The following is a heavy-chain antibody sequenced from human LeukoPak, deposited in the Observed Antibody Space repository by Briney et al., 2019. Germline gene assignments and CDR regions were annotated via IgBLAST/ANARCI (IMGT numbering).Heavy chain of an antibody. CDR2: IYYSGST. CDR3: ARGGRIAAAAPGYFQH. D-gene: IGHD6-13*01. Sequence: SETLSLTCTVSGGSISSYYWSWLRQPPGKGLEWIGYIYYSGSTNYNPALKSRVTISVDTSKNQFSLKLSSVTAADTAVYYCARGGRIAAAAPGYFQHWGQGTLVTVSS. CDR1: GGSISSYY. V-gene: IGHV4-59*01. J-gene: IGHJ1*01.